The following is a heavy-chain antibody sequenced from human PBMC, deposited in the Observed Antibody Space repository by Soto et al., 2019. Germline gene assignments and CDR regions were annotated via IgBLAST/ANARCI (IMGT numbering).Heavy chain of an antibody. V-gene: IGHV4-4*02. CDR1: GGSVISSSW. CDR2: IYHAGSP. J-gene: IGHJ3*02. CDR3: ARGSSFRGDFDI. D-gene: IGHD2-21*01. Sequence: SETLSLTCGVSGGSVISSSWWTWLRQSPGKGLEWIGEIYHAGSPNYNPSFQSRVIISLDKSKNNFSLRLTSVTAADAAIYYCARGSSFRGDFDIWGQGTTVTVSS.